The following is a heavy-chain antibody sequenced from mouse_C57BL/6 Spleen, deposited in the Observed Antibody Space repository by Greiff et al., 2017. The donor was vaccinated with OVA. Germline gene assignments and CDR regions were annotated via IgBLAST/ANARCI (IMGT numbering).Heavy chain of an antibody. V-gene: IGHV5-6*01. CDR1: GFTFSSYG. J-gene: IGHJ2*01. CDR3: ARCDYDDYFDY. CDR2: ISSGGSYT. Sequence: EVHLVESGGDLVKPGGSLKLSCAASGFTFSSYGMSWVRQTPDKRLEWVATISSGGSYTYYPDSVKGRFTISRDTAKNTLYLQMSSLKSEYTAMYYCARCDYDDYFDYWGQGTTLTVSS. D-gene: IGHD2-4*01.